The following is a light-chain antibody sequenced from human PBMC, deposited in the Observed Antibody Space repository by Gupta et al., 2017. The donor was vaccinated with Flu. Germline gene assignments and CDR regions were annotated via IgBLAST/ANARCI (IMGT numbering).Light chain of an antibody. V-gene: IGLV2-14*03. J-gene: IGLJ2*01. Sequence: SALTQPASVSGSPGQSITISCTGTSSDVGGYNYVSWYQQYPGKAPQLMIYDVNNRPSGVSSRFSGSKSGNRASLTISGRQAEDEADYYYSAYTSTTSVIFGGGTKVTVL. CDR2: DVN. CDR1: SSDVGGYNY. CDR3: SAYTSTTSVI.